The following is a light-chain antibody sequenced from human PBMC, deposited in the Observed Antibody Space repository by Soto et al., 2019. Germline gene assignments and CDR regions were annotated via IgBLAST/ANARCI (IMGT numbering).Light chain of an antibody. J-gene: IGLJ2*01. CDR3: QSYDSSLSGSNVV. CDR2: GNS. Sequence: QSVLTQPPSVSGAPGQGVCLSCTGSSSNIGAGYDVHWYQQVPGTAPKLLIYGNSNRPSGFPGRFSGSKSGTSASLAITGLQAEDEADYYCQSYDSSLSGSNVVFGGGTKVTVL. CDR1: SSNIGAGYD. V-gene: IGLV1-40*01.